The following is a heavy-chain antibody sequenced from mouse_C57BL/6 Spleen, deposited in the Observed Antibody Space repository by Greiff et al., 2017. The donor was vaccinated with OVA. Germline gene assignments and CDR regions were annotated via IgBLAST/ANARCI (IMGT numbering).Heavy chain of an antibody. D-gene: IGHD1-1*01. CDR1: GYTFTSYW. V-gene: IGHV1-50*01. J-gene: IGHJ4*01. CDR3: ARAYGSFYAMDY. CDR2: IDPSDSYT. Sequence: VQLQQSGAELVKPGASVKLSCKASGYTFTSYWMQWVKQRPGQGLEWIGEIDPSDSYTNYNQKFKGKATLTVDTSSSTAYMQLSSLTSEDSAVYYCARAYGSFYAMDYWGQGTSVTVSS.